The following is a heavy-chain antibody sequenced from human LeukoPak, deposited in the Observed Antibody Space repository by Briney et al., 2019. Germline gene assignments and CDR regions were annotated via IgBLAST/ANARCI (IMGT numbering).Heavy chain of an antibody. Sequence: PGGSLRLSCAASGFTFSDYYMSWIRQAPGEGLEWVSYISSSSSYTNYADSVKGRLTISRDNAKNSLYLQMNSLRAEDTAVHYCARDPSRDYQSFLDPWGQGTPVTVSS. CDR1: GFTFSDYY. CDR2: ISSSSSYT. D-gene: IGHD3-10*01. J-gene: IGHJ5*02. CDR3: ARDPSRDYQSFLDP. V-gene: IGHV3-11*05.